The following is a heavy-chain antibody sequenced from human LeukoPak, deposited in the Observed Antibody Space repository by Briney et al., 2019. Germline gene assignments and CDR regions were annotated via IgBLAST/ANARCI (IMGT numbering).Heavy chain of an antibody. V-gene: IGHV3-74*01. D-gene: IGHD3-22*01. CDR2: INSDGSST. CDR1: GFTFSSYW. CDR3: ARVDYYDSSGYWNWFDP. J-gene: IGHJ5*02. Sequence: GGSLRLSCAASGFTFSSYWMHWVRQAPGKRLVWVSRINSDGSSTSYADSVKGRFTISRDNAKNTLYLQMNSLRAEDTAVYYCARVDYYDSSGYWNWFDPWGQGTLVTVSS.